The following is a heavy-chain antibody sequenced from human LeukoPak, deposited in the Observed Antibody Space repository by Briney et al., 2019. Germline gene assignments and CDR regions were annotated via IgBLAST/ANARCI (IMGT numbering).Heavy chain of an antibody. Sequence: PSGTLSLTCAVSGGSISSSNWWSWVRQPPGKGLEWIGEINHSGSTNYNPSLKSRVTMSIDTSKNQFSLKLSSVTAADTAVYYCARLGAEQWLQWGQGTLVTVSS. V-gene: IGHV4-4*02. CDR3: ARLGAEQWLQ. CDR1: GGSISSSNW. CDR2: INHSGST. D-gene: IGHD6-19*01. J-gene: IGHJ4*02.